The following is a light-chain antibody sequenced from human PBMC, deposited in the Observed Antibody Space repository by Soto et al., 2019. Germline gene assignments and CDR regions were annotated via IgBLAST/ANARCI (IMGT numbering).Light chain of an antibody. V-gene: IGKV3-20*01. Sequence: EIVLTQSPGTLSLSPGERATLSCRTSQSVSSNYLAWYQQKPGQAPRLLIYGASTRATGIPDRFSGSGSGTDFTLTLARLEPEDFAVYYCQQSPGTFGQGTKVDIK. CDR1: QSVSSNY. CDR2: GAS. CDR3: QQSPGT. J-gene: IGKJ1*01.